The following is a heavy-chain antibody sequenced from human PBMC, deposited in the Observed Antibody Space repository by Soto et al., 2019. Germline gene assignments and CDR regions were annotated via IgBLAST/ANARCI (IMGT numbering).Heavy chain of an antibody. CDR3: ASSIYDYIGGGINAFDI. D-gene: IGHD3-16*01. CDR1: DGSISSGGYY. J-gene: IGHJ3*02. V-gene: IGHV4-31*03. CDR2: IYYSGST. Sequence: SETLSLTCTVSDGSISSGGYYWSWIRQHPGKGLEWIGYIYYSGSTYYNPSLKSRVTISVDTSKNQFSLKLSSVTAADTAGYYCASSIYDYIGGGINAFDIGGQGTMVPVS.